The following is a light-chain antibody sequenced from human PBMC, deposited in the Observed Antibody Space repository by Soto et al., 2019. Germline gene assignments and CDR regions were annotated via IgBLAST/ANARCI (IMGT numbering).Light chain of an antibody. CDR2: GAS. CDR3: QQYGSSPGT. Sequence: IVLTQSPGTLSLSQGERATLSCRASQSVTSNYLAWYQQKPGQAPWLLIFGASIRATGLPDRFSGSGSGTDFTLTISRLEPEDFAVYYCQQYGSSPGTFGQGTRWIS. CDR1: QSVTSNY. J-gene: IGKJ1*01. V-gene: IGKV3-20*01.